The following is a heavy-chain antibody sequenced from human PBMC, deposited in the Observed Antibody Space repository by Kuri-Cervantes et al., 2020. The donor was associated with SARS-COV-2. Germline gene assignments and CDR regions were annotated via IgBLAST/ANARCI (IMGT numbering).Heavy chain of an antibody. D-gene: IGHD1-1*01. CDR3: VRDGDHWNFDY. V-gene: IGHV3-74*01. Sequence: GEPLKISCAASGFTFSGHWIHWVRQAPGKGLVWVSRINPDGSYTNNADSVKGRFTLSRDNAKNMLFLQMNSLRAEDTAVYYCVRDGDHWNFDYWGQGTLVTSPQ. J-gene: IGHJ4*02. CDR1: GFTFSGHW. CDR2: INPDGSYT.